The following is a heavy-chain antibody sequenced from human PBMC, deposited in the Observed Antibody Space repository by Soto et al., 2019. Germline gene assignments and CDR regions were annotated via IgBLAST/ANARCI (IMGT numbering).Heavy chain of an antibody. CDR1: GYTFTSYD. CDR3: AREGGTMGAGWFDP. D-gene: IGHD3-10*01. CDR2: ISAYNGNT. J-gene: IGHJ5*02. V-gene: IGHV1-18*01. Sequence: QVQLVQSGAEVKKPGASVKVSCKASGYTFTSYDIRWVRQAPGQGLEWMGWISAYNGNTNYAQKLQDRVTMTTETSTSTAYMELRSLRSDATAVYYCAREGGTMGAGWFDPWGQGTLVTVSS.